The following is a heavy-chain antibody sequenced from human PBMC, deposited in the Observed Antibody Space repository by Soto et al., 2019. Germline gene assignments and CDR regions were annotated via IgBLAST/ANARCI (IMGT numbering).Heavy chain of an antibody. Sequence: SETLSLTCTVSGGSLSSYYWSWIRQPPGKGLEWIGYIFYSGSTNYNPSLKSRVTISVDTSKNQFSLKLRSVTAADTAVYYCARRYGSAFDIWGQGTMVTVSS. J-gene: IGHJ3*02. D-gene: IGHD4-17*01. CDR3: ARRYGSAFDI. CDR2: IFYSGST. V-gene: IGHV4-59*01. CDR1: GGSLSSYY.